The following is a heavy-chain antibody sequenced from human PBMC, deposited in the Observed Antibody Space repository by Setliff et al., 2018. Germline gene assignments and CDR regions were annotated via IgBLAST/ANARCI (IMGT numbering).Heavy chain of an antibody. V-gene: IGHV4-39*07. CDR2: VYYSGYT. CDR1: GGSVSSTSHY. CDR3: RFWSGYYKNDY. Sequence: PSETLSLTCNVSGGSVSSTSHYWGWIRQPPGKGMEWMGSVYYSGYTYYNPSLQSRVTISVDMSKNQFSMKLTSVTAADMAVYYCRFWSGYYKNDYWAQGTLVTVSS. D-gene: IGHD3-3*01. J-gene: IGHJ4*02.